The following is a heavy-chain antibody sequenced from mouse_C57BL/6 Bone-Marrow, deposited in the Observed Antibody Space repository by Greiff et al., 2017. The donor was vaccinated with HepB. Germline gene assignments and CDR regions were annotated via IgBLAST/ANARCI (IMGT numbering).Heavy chain of an antibody. CDR1: GYTFTDYE. CDR2: IDPETGGT. J-gene: IGHJ2*01. V-gene: IGHV1-15*01. Sequence: QVQLQQSGAELVRPGASVTLSCKASGYTFTDYEMHWVKQTPVHGLEWIGAIDPETGGTAYNQKFKGKAILTADKSSSTAYMELRGLTSEDSAVYYCTKTVTTGFAYWGQGTTLTVSS. CDR3: TKTVTTGFAY. D-gene: IGHD2-2*01.